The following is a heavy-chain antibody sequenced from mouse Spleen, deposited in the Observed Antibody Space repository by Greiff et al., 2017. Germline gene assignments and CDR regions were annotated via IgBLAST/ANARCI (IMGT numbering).Heavy chain of an antibody. Sequence: VQLQQSGAELVKPGASVKLSCKASGYTFTSYWMQWVKQRPGQGLEWIGEIDPSDSYTNYNQKFKGKATLTVDTSSSTAYMQLSSLTSEDSAVYYCARSGNYVGAMDYWGQGTSVTVSS. CDR3: ARSGNYVGAMDY. CDR1: GYTFTSYW. J-gene: IGHJ4*01. D-gene: IGHD2-1*01. CDR2: IDPSDSYT. V-gene: IGHV1-50*01.